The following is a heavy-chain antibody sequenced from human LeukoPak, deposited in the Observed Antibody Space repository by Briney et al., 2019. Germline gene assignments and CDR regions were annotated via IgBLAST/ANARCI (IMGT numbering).Heavy chain of an antibody. J-gene: IGHJ4*02. Sequence: GGSLRLSCAASGFXFSSYGMHWVRQAPGKGLEWVAVIWYDGSKEYLADSVKGRFTISRDNSKNTVYLQMNSLKTEDTAVYYCARVIGWSLFDCWGQGTLVTVSS. CDR2: IWYDGSKE. D-gene: IGHD2-15*01. V-gene: IGHV3-33*01. CDR3: ARVIGWSLFDC. CDR1: GFXFSSYG.